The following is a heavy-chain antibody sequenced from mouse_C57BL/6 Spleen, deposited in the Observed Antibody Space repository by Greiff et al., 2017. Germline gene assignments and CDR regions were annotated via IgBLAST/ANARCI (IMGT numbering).Heavy chain of an antibody. J-gene: IGHJ1*03. CDR2: IWSGGST. CDR1: GFSLTSYG. V-gene: IGHV2-2*01. Sequence: VKLMESGPGLVQPSQSLSSTCTVSGFSLTSYGVHWVRQSPGKGLEWLGVIWSGGSTDYNAAFISRLSISKDNSKSQVFFKMNSLQADDTAIYYCAKFYDDDEGYWYFDVWGTGTTVTVSS. D-gene: IGHD2-4*01. CDR3: AKFYDDDEGYWYFDV.